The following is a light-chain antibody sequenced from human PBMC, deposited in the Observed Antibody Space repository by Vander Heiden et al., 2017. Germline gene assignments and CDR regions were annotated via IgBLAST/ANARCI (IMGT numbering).Light chain of an antibody. V-gene: IGLV1-40*01. CDR1: SSTIGAGYD. Sequence: HSALRRRPPGPGAQGTRATIPRPGSSSTIGAGYDVHWYQQLPGTAPKLLIYGNSNRPSGVPDRFSGSKSGTSASLAITGLQAEDEADYYCQSYDSSLSGSVFGGGTKLTVL. CDR3: QSYDSSLSGSV. CDR2: GNS. J-gene: IGLJ3*02.